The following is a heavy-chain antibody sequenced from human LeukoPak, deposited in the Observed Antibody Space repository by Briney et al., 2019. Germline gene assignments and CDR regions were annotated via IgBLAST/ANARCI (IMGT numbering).Heavy chain of an antibody. J-gene: IGHJ4*02. CDR2: TSYDGSNK. CDR1: GFTFSSYA. V-gene: IGHV3-30-3*01. CDR3: ARGAVAGTPDYFDY. D-gene: IGHD6-19*01. Sequence: GGSLRLSCAASGFTFSSYAMHWVRQAPGKGLEWVAVTSYDGSNKYYADSVKGRFTISRDNSKNTLYLQMNSLRAEDTAVYYCARGAVAGTPDYFDYWGQGTLVTVSS.